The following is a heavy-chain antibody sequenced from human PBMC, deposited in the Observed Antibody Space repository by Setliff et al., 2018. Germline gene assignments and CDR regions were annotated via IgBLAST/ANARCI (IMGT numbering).Heavy chain of an antibody. CDR2: IYVTEST. D-gene: IGHD3-3*01. CDR1: GDSISNYY. Sequence: SETLSLTCTVSGDSISNYYWNWIRQPAGKGLEWIGRIYVTESTKYNPSLKSRGTLSIDTSKNQFSLKLSSVTAADAALYYCRFWSGYYKNDYWGQGALVTVSS. V-gene: IGHV4-4*07. CDR3: RFWSGYYKNDY. J-gene: IGHJ4*02.